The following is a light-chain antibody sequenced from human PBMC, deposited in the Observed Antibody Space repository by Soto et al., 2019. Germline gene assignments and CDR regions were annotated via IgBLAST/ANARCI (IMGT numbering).Light chain of an antibody. CDR1: QTISSW. Sequence: DIQMTQSPSTLSGSVGDRVTITCRASQTISSWLAWYQQKPGKAPKLLIYKASTLKSGVPSRFGGRGSGTDFALTISSLQPDDFATYYCEHYNSYSEAFCQGTKVELK. J-gene: IGKJ1*01. V-gene: IGKV1-5*03. CDR3: EHYNSYSEA. CDR2: KAS.